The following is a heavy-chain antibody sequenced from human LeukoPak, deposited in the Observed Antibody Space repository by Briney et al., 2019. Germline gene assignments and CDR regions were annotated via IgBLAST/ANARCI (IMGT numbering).Heavy chain of an antibody. CDR2: IIPILGIA. J-gene: IGHJ4*02. D-gene: IGHD2-2*01. CDR1: GGTFSSYA. V-gene: IGHV1-69*04. Sequence: GSSVKVSCKASGGTFSSYAISWVQQAPGQGLEWMGRIIPILGIANYAQKFQGRVTITADKSTSTAYMELSSLRSEDTAVYYCASGLGVVVPAAINWGQGTLVTVSS. CDR3: ASGLGVVVPAAIN.